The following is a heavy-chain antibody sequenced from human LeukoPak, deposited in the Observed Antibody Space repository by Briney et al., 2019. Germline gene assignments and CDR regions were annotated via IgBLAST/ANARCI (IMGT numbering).Heavy chain of an antibody. D-gene: IGHD2-15*01. V-gene: IGHV3-30*03. CDR2: ISSDGSNK. CDR3: ARDLYRSGGTCYK. Sequence: PGGSLRLSCAASGFTFSNYAMHWVRGAPGEGEEWVAVISSDGSNKYYTDSVKGRFTISRDNSKNSLYLQMNSLTAEDTALYYCARDLYRSGGTCYKWGQGTLVTVSS. J-gene: IGHJ4*02. CDR1: GFTFSNYA.